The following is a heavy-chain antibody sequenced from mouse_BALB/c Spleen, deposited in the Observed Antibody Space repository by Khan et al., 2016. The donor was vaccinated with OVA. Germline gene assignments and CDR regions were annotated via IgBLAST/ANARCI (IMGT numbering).Heavy chain of an antibody. J-gene: IGHJ4*01. V-gene: IGHV9-3-1*01. CDR2: INTYTGEP. CDR3: ARHANFSYAMDN. D-gene: IGHD4-1*01. Sequence: QIQLVQSGPELKKPGETVKISCKASGHTFTNFGMNWVKQAPGKGLKWMGWINTYTGEPTYADDFNGRFAFSLEASASTAYLQINNLTNEDTAEYFCARHANFSYAMDNWGQGTSVTVSS. CDR1: GHTFTNFG.